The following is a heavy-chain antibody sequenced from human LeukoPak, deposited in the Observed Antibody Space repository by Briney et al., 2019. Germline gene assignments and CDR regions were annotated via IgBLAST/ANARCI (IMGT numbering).Heavy chain of an antibody. Sequence: GGSLRLSCVASGFSFSKYGMHWVRQAPGKGLEWVAVMSYDGSHKYYADSVKGRFTISRDNSKNTVYLEMNSLRGEDTAVYYCAKGYDYGDYWGQGTLVTASS. J-gene: IGHJ4*02. V-gene: IGHV3-30*18. CDR1: GFSFSKYG. CDR2: MSYDGSHK. D-gene: IGHD4/OR15-4a*01. CDR3: AKGYDYGDY.